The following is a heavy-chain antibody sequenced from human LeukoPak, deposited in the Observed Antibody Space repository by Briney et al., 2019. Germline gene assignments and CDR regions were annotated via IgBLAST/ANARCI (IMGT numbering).Heavy chain of an antibody. V-gene: IGHV3-23*01. J-gene: IGHJ4*02. D-gene: IGHD3-16*01. CDR1: GFTFSSYA. Sequence: GGSLRLSCAASGFTFSSYAMGWVRQAPGKGLEWVSAISGSGGSTYYADSVKGRFTISRDNSKNTLYLQMNSLRAEDTAVYYCAKFPHDNDDYFDYWGQGTLVTVSS. CDR3: AKFPHDNDDYFDY. CDR2: ISGSGGST.